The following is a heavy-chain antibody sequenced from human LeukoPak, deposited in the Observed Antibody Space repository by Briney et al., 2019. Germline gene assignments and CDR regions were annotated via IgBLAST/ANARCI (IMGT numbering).Heavy chain of an antibody. V-gene: IGHV1-18*01. Sequence: ASVKVSCKASGGTFSSYAISWVRQAPGQGLEWMGWISAYNGNTNYAQKLQGRVTMTTDTSTSTAYTELRSLRSDDTAVYYCARDLPQYYYDSSGYYYDYWGQGTLVTVSS. CDR1: GGTFSSYA. CDR3: ARDLPQYYYDSSGYYYDY. CDR2: ISAYNGNT. J-gene: IGHJ4*02. D-gene: IGHD3-22*01.